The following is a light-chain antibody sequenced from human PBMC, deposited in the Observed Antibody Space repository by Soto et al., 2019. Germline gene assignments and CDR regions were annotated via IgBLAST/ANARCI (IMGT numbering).Light chain of an antibody. CDR3: AAWDDSLNARGV. V-gene: IGLV1-44*01. Sequence: QSVLTQPPSASGTPGQRVTISCSGSRSNIGSNAVSWYQQLPGTAPKLLIYNDNQQPSRVPDRFSASKSGTSASLAISGHESEDESDYYCAAWDDSLNARGVFGGGTEVTVL. J-gene: IGLJ3*02. CDR1: RSNIGSNA. CDR2: NDN.